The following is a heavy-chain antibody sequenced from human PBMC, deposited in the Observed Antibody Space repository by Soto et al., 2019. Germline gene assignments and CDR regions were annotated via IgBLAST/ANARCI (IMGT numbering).Heavy chain of an antibody. V-gene: IGHV1-69*06. CDR3: EREGFWKIDS. J-gene: IGHJ4*02. Sequence: GASVKVSCKASGDTFNNYAISWVRQAPGQGLQWMGGIIPIYDSPSYAQGSHNRVTITADRSTSTAHLELNGLTSEDTAVYYCEREGFWKIDSWGQGTPVTVSS. CDR2: IIPIYDSP. D-gene: IGHD1-1*01. CDR1: GDTFNNYA.